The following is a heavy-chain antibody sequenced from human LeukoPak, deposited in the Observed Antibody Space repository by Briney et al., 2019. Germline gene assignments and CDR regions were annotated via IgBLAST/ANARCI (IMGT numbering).Heavy chain of an antibody. J-gene: IGHJ6*03. CDR3: ARVGPPYYYYYMDV. V-gene: IGHV3-7*01. CDR1: GFTFSSYW. CDR2: IKQDGSEK. Sequence: GGSLRLSCAASGFTFSSYWMTWVRQAQGKGLEWVANIKQDGSEKYSVDSLKGRFTISRDNAKKLLYLQMNSLRVEDTAVYYCARVGPPYYYYYMDVWGKGTTVTVSS.